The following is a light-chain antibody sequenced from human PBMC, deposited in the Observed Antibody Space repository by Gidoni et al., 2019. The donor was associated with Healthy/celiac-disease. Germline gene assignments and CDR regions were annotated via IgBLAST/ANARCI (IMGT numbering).Light chain of an antibody. CDR2: DAS. CDR3: QQRSNWVT. V-gene: IGKV3-11*01. J-gene: IGKJ5*01. CDR1: QSVSSY. Sequence: EIVLTQSPATLSLSPGERATLSCRASQSVSSYLAWYQQKPGQAPRLLIYDASNRATGIPARFSGSGSGTDFTLTISSLEPEEFAVYYCQQRSNWVTFXXXTRLEIK.